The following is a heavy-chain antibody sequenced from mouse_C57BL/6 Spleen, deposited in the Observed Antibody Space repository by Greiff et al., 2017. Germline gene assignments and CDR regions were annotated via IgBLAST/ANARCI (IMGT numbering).Heavy chain of an antibody. V-gene: IGHV1-52*01. CDR1: GYTFTSYW. CDR2: IDPSDSET. D-gene: IGHD3-2*02. CDR3: ARWTEAQATHFDN. J-gene: IGHJ2*01. Sequence: QVQLKQPGAELVRPGSSVKLSCKASGYTFTSYWMHWVKQRPIQGLEWIGNIDPSDSETHYNQKFKDKATLTVDKSSSTAYMQLSSLTSEDSAVFYCARWTEAQATHFDNRGQGDTRPAFS.